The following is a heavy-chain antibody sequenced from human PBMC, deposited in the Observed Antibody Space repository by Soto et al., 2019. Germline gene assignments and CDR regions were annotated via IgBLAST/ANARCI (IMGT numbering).Heavy chain of an antibody. Sequence: SETLSLTCTVSGGSISSYYWSWIRQPPGKGLEWIGYIYYSGSTNYNPSLKSRVTISVDTSKNQFSLKLSSVTAADTAVYYCARDLIGSGSYNPYYYYGMDVWGQGTTVTVSS. CDR2: IYYSGST. J-gene: IGHJ6*02. D-gene: IGHD3-10*01. CDR1: GGSISSYY. CDR3: ARDLIGSGSYNPYYYYGMDV. V-gene: IGHV4-59*01.